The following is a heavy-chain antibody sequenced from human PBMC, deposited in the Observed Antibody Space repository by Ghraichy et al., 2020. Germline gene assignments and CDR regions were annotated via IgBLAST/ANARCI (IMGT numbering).Heavy chain of an antibody. CDR2: VGGVSSTI. CDR1: GFSFSIYS. CDR3: ARDRDYAFDV. Sequence: GGSLRLSCAASGFSFSIYSMNWVRQAPGKGLEWISYVGGVSSTISYADSVKGRFTISRDNAKNSLYLQMNSLRDEDTAVYYCARDRDYAFDVWGQGTMVTVSS. J-gene: IGHJ3*01. V-gene: IGHV3-48*02.